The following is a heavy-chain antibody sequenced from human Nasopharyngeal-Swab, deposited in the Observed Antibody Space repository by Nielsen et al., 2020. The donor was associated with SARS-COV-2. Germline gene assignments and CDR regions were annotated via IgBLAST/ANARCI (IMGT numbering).Heavy chain of an antibody. V-gene: IGHV1-69*06. Sequence: SVKVSCKASGGTFSSYAISWVRQAPGQGLEWMGGIIPIFGTANYAQKFQGRVTITADKSTSTAYMELSSLRSEDTAVYYCARNPVDYDYVWGSYRYRTFDYWVQGTLVTVSS. CDR1: GGTFSSYA. J-gene: IGHJ4*02. D-gene: IGHD3-16*02. CDR3: ARNPVDYDYVWGSYRYRTFDY. CDR2: IIPIFGTA.